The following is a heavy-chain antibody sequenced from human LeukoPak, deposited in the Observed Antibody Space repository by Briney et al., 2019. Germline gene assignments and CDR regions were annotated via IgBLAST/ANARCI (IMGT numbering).Heavy chain of an antibody. CDR3: ARRVRDSSGWYYFDY. V-gene: IGHV4-39*01. D-gene: IGHD6-19*01. Sequence: PSETLSLTCTVSGGSISSSSYYWGWIRQPPGKGLEWIGGIYYSGSTYYNPSLKSRVTISVDTSKNQFSLKLSSVTAADTAVYYCARRVRDSSGWYYFDYWGQGTLVTVSS. CDR1: GGSISSSSYY. J-gene: IGHJ4*02. CDR2: IYYSGST.